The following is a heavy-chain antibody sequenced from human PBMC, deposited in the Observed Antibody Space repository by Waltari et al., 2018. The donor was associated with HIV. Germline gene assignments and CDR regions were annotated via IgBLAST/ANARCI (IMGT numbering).Heavy chain of an antibody. J-gene: IGHJ4*02. CDR3: ARPMGSGLYCDY. D-gene: IGHD6-19*01. V-gene: IGHV4-39*01. CDR2: IYYSGST. Sequence: QLQLQESGPGLVKPSETLSLTCTVSGGSISSSSYYWGWIRQPPGKGLEWIGSIYYSGSTYYNPSLKSRVTISVDTSKNQFSLKLSSVTAADTAVYYCARPMGSGLYCDYWGQGTLVTVSS. CDR1: GGSISSSSYY.